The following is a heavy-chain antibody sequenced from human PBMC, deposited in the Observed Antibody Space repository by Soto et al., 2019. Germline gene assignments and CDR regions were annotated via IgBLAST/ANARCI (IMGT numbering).Heavy chain of an antibody. CDR1: GTSISSYC. J-gene: IGHJ4*02. Sequence: SETLSLTCTVSGTSISSYCWSWIRQPPGKGLEWIANIHYSGTTNYNPSLASRVTLSVDTSKNQFSLKMTSVTAADRAMYFCARYNSYAIDYWGRGTLVTVSS. CDR2: IHYSGTT. D-gene: IGHD2-8*01. CDR3: ARYNSYAIDY. V-gene: IGHV4-59*01.